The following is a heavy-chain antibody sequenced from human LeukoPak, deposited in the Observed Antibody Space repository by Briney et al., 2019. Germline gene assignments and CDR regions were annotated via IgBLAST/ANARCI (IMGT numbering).Heavy chain of an antibody. CDR1: GFTFSNYA. CDR3: AKAPRGYEWFLDY. V-gene: IGHV3-23*01. CDR2: ISGSGFST. D-gene: IGHD2-8*01. Sequence: GGSLRLSCAASGFTFSNYAMSWVRQAPGKGLEWVSLISGSGFSTYYADSVKGRFTISRDNSKNTLYLQMNSLRAEDTAVYYCAKAPRGYEWFLDYWGQGTLVTVSS. J-gene: IGHJ4*02.